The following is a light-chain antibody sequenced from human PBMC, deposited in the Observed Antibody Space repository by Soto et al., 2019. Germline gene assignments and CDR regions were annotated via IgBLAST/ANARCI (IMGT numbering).Light chain of an antibody. Sequence: QTVVTQQPSASGTPGQTITISCSGSSFNIGRETVHWYQQFPGTAPKLLMYSNDQRPSGVPDRFSGSKAGTSASLAISGLQFEDEADYYCATWDDSLNSPLFGGGTKLTVL. CDR2: SND. V-gene: IGLV1-44*01. CDR1: SFNIGRET. J-gene: IGLJ2*01. CDR3: ATWDDSLNSPL.